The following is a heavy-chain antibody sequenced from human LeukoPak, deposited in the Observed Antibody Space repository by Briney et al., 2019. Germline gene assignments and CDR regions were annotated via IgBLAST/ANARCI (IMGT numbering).Heavy chain of an antibody. CDR1: GFTFSSCA. Sequence: GGSLRLSCAASGFTFSSCAMSWVRQAPGKGLEWVAVISYDGSNKYYADSVKGRFTISRDNSKNTLYLQMSSLRAEDTAVYYCAREGFDPWGQGTLVTVSS. J-gene: IGHJ5*02. V-gene: IGHV3-30*04. CDR2: ISYDGSNK. CDR3: AREGFDP.